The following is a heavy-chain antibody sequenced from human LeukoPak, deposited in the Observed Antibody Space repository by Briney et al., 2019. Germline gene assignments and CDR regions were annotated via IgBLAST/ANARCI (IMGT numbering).Heavy chain of an antibody. V-gene: IGHV4-39*07. CDR3: AREQYSSDWYGHDS. D-gene: IGHD6-13*01. CDR2: IYYTGTT. CDR1: GGSISSYY. Sequence: EPSETLSLTCTVSGGSISSYYWAWIRQPPGRGLEWIESIYYTGTTFDNPSLKSRVTLSVDTSENQFSLRLTSVTAADTAFYYCAREQYSSDWYGHDSWGQGTLVTVSS. J-gene: IGHJ4*02.